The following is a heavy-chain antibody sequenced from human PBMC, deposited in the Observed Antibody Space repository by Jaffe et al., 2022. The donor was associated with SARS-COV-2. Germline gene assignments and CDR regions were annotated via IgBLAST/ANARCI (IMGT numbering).Heavy chain of an antibody. D-gene: IGHD1-1*01. CDR3: ARETKRYNSENYYYYGMDV. CDR1: GFTFSSYS. J-gene: IGHJ6*02. V-gene: IGHV3-48*02. CDR2: ISSSSSTI. Sequence: EVQLVESGGGLVQPGGSLRLSCAASGFTFSSYSMNWVRQAPGKGLEWVSYISSSSSTIYYADSVKGRFTISRDNAKNSLYLQMNSLRDEDTAVYYCARETKRYNSENYYYYGMDVWGQGTTVTVSS.